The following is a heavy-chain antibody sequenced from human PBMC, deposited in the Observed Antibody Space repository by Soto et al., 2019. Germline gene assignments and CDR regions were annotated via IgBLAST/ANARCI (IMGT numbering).Heavy chain of an antibody. J-gene: IGHJ4*02. Sequence: ASVKVSCKASGYTFTSYYMHWVRQAPGQGLEWMGIINPSGGSTSYAQKFQGRVTMTRDTSTTTAYMELRTLTSEDTAVYYCARGLDQPPVGLYFDTWGQGTLVTVSS. CDR1: GYTFTSYY. CDR3: ARGLDQPPVGLYFDT. V-gene: IGHV1-46*01. CDR2: INPSGGST. D-gene: IGHD2-2*01.